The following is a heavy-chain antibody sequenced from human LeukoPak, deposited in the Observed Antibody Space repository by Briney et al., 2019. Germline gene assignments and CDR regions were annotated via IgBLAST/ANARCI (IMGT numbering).Heavy chain of an antibody. V-gene: IGHV3-7*01. J-gene: IGHJ6*02. Sequence: PGGSLRLSCAASGFTFSGYWMSWVRQAPGKGLEWVANIKPDGSEKYYVESVKGRFTISRDNAKNSLDLQMNSLRAEDTAVYYCARGGWGGPYSMDVWGQGTTVTVSS. CDR3: ARGGWGGPYSMDV. CDR2: IKPDGSEK. CDR1: GFTFSGYW. D-gene: IGHD7-27*01.